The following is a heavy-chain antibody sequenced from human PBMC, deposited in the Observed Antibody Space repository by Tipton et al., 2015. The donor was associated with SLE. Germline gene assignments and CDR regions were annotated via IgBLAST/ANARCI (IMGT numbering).Heavy chain of an antibody. CDR2: IKQVGSEK. CDR1: GFTFSSYW. V-gene: IGHV3-7*01. CDR3: ARDFSSGWPYYYYYYGMDV. D-gene: IGHD6-19*01. J-gene: IGHJ6*02. Sequence: SLRLSCAASGFTFSSYWMSWVRQAPGKGLEWVANIKQVGSEKYYVDSVKGRFTISRDNAKNSLYLQMNSLRAEDTAVYYCARDFSSGWPYYYYYYGMDVWGQGTTVTVSS.